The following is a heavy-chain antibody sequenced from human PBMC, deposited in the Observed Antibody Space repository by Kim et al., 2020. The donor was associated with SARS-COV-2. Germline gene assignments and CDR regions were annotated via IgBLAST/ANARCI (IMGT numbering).Heavy chain of an antibody. J-gene: IGHJ4*02. Sequence: KAQKCEGRVTMTRDTSISTAYMELSRLRSDDTAVYYCARSRITGTELDYWGQGTLVTVSS. V-gene: IGHV1-2*02. CDR3: ARSRITGTELDY. D-gene: IGHD1-20*01.